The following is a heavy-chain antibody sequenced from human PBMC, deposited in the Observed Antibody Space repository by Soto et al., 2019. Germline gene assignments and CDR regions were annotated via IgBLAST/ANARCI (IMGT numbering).Heavy chain of an antibody. Sequence: SVKVSCKASGGTFSSYAISWVRQAPGQGLEWMGGIIPIFGTANYAQKFQGRVTITADESTSTAYMKLSSLRSEDTAVYYCARAGIVVVPAAILQYNWFDPWGQGTLVTVSS. CDR3: ARAGIVVVPAAILQYNWFDP. D-gene: IGHD2-2*01. CDR2: IIPIFGTA. CDR1: GGTFSSYA. V-gene: IGHV1-69*13. J-gene: IGHJ5*02.